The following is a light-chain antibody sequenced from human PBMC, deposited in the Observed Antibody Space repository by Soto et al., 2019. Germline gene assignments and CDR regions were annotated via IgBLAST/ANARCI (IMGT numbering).Light chain of an antibody. J-gene: IGKJ1*01. CDR2: GAS. Sequence: DIVLTQSPGTLSLSPGEGATLSCRSSQSVSTNFFAWYQQKPGQAPRLLIYGASTRATGIPDRFSGSGSGTDFTLTISRLEPEEFAVYYCQQYGRTSWTFGQGTKVDIK. CDR3: QQYGRTSWT. CDR1: QSVSTNF. V-gene: IGKV3-20*01.